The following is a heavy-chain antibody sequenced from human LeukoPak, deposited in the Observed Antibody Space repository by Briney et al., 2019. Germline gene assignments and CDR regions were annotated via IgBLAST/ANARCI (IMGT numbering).Heavy chain of an antibody. V-gene: IGHV1-46*01. CDR3: ARGMYSSSWHPPHYYYYGMDV. J-gene: IGHJ6*02. CDR2: INPSGGST. D-gene: IGHD6-13*01. CDR1: GYTFTSYY. Sequence: ASVTVSCKASGYTFTSYYMHWVRQAPGQGLEWMGIINPSGGSTSYAQKFQGRVTMTRDTSTSTVYMELSSLRSEDTAVYYCARGMYSSSWHPPHYYYYGMDVWGQGTTVTVSS.